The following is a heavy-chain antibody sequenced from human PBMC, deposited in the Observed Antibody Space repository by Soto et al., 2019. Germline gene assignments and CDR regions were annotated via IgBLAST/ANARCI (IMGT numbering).Heavy chain of an antibody. D-gene: IGHD2-21*01. V-gene: IGHV3-21*01. CDR3: ARAGREIAAHLEF. CDR1: GFTFSSYS. CDR2: ISSSSTYI. Sequence: EVQLVESGGDLVKPGGSLRLSCADSGFTFSSYSMNWVRQAPGKGLEWVSSISSSSTYIYYADSVKGRFTISRDNAKNSLYLQMNSQRAKDTSVNYFARAGREIAAHLEFWGQGNRVTVPS. J-gene: IGHJ4*02.